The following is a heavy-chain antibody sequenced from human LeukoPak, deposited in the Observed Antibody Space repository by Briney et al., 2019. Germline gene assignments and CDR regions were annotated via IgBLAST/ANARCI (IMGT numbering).Heavy chain of an antibody. CDR2: IRGSGSTT. CDR1: GFTFTSYA. CDR3: ANDLGSSHDFDY. D-gene: IGHD1-26*01. V-gene: IGHV3-23*01. J-gene: IGHJ4*02. Sequence: GGSLRLSCVASGFTFTSYAMSWVRQAPGKGLEWVSYIRGSGSTTHYADSVMGRFTISRDNSNNTLYQQMNSLRAEDTAVYYCANDLGSSHDFDYWGQGTLVTVSS.